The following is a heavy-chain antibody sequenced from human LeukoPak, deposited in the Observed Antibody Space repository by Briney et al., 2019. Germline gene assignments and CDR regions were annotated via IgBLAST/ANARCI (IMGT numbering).Heavy chain of an antibody. CDR3: ARHGLNYYFMDV. D-gene: IGHD2-8*01. Sequence: SETLSLTCTVSGDSFSNYYWSWIRQPPGKGLEWIGNIYPSGNTNSNPSLKSRVTMSVDTSKKQFSLKLSSVTAVDTAVFYCARHGLNYYFMDVWGRGTTVTVSS. CDR2: IYPSGNT. V-gene: IGHV4-4*09. CDR1: GDSFSNYY. J-gene: IGHJ6*03.